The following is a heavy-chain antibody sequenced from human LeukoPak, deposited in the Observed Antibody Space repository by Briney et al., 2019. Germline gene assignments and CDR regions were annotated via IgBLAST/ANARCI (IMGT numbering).Heavy chain of an antibody. CDR2: FDPEDGET. D-gene: IGHD5-18*01. CDR3: ATVNSYGYLQSNKNPPRYYMDV. J-gene: IGHJ6*03. Sequence: ASVKVSCKASGYTFTSYGISWVRQAPGQGLEWMGGFDPEDGETIYAQKFQGRVTMTEDTSTDTAYMELSSLRSEDTAVYYCATVNSYGYLQSNKNPPRYYMDVWGKGTTVTISS. CDR1: GYTFTSYG. V-gene: IGHV1-24*01.